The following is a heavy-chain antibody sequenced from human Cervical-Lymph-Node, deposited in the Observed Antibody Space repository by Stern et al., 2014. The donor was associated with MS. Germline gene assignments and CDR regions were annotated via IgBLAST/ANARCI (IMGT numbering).Heavy chain of an antibody. D-gene: IGHD1-26*01. CDR3: ARDIGPEGATFNY. CDR1: GFTFSRYA. CDR2: TSLDGSDK. Sequence: QVQLVQSGGGVGQPGRSLRLSCAASGFTFSRYAMHWVRQAPGKALEWMATTSLDGSDKHYADSVKGRFTISRDNYKNVLFLQMNSLRADDTAVYYCARDIGPEGATFNYWGQGTLVSVSS. V-gene: IGHV3-30*01. J-gene: IGHJ4*02.